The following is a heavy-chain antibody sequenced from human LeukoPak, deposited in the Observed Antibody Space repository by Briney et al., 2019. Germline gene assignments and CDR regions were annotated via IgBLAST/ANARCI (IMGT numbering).Heavy chain of an antibody. J-gene: IGHJ4*02. CDR1: GFTVSSHY. CDR2: IYSSGST. CDR3: ARDSSSFPNYFDY. V-gene: IGHV3-53*01. D-gene: IGHD3-3*02. Sequence: GGSLRLSCAASGFTVSSHYMSWVRQAPGKGLEWVSLIYSSGSTFYADSVRGRFTISRDHSKNTLYLQMNSLRPEDTAVYFCARDSSSFPNYFDYWGQGTLVTVSS.